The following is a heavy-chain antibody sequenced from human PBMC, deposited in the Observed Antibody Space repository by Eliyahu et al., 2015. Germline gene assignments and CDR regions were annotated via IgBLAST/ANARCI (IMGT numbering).Heavy chain of an antibody. J-gene: IGHJ4*02. V-gene: IGHV3-23*01. D-gene: IGHD4-17*01. CDR3: AKASYDYGER. Sequence: EVQLLESGGGLVQPGGSLRLSCAASGFTFSSSAMSWVRQAPGKGLEWVSSISGGGGSTYYADSVKGRFTISRDNSKNTLYLQINSLRAEDTAVYYCAKASYDYGERWGQETLVTVSS. CDR2: ISGGGGST. CDR1: GFTFSSSA.